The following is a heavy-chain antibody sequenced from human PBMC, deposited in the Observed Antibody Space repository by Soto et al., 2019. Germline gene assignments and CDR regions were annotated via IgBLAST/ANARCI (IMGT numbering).Heavy chain of an antibody. CDR2: IYYSGST. CDR3: ARVTMVRGVRYYYYGMDV. V-gene: IGHV4-39*01. J-gene: IGHJ6*02. D-gene: IGHD3-10*01. CDR1: GGSISSSSYY. Sequence: PSETLSLTCTVSGGSISSSSYYWGWIRQPPGKGLEWIGSIYYSGSTYYNPSLKSRVTISVDTSKNQFSLKLSSVTAADTAVYYCARVTMVRGVRYYYYGMDVWGQGTTVT.